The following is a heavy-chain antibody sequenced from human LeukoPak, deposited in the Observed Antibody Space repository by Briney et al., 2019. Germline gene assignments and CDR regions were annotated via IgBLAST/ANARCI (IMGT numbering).Heavy chain of an antibody. Sequence: GGSLRLSCATSGFTFSSYWMSWVRQAGGKGLEWVANIHQDGSEKYYVDSVKGRFTISRDNAKKSLFLQMNSLRAEDTAVYYCQTTRAGDFDYWGQGALVTVSS. CDR3: QTTRAGDFDY. CDR1: GFTFSSYW. D-gene: IGHD1/OR15-1a*01. J-gene: IGHJ4*02. V-gene: IGHV3-7*01. CDR2: IHQDGSEK.